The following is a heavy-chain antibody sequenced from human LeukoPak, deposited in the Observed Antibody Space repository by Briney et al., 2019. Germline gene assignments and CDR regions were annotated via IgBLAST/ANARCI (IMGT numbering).Heavy chain of an antibody. CDR3: ARRLRDGYRTDAFDI. CDR1: GYSFTSYW. CDR2: IYPGDSDT. V-gene: IGHV5-51*01. D-gene: IGHD5-24*01. J-gene: IGHJ3*02. Sequence: GESLKISCKGSGYSFTSYWIGWVRQMPGKGLEWMGIIYPGDSDTRYSPSFQGQVTISADKSINTAYLQWSSLKASDTAMYYCARRLRDGYRTDAFDIWGQGTMVTVSS.